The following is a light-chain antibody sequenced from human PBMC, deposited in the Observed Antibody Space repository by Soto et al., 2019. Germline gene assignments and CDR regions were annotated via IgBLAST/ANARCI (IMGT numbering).Light chain of an antibody. Sequence: DIQMTQSPSSLSACVGDRVTITCRAGQSIDNYLNWCQQKPGNPPKLLIYAASILQSGVPSRFSGRGSGTDFTLTISSLQPEDFATYYCQQTYNSPETFGQGTKVEI. CDR1: QSIDNY. J-gene: IGKJ1*01. CDR3: QQTYNSPET. CDR2: AAS. V-gene: IGKV1-39*01.